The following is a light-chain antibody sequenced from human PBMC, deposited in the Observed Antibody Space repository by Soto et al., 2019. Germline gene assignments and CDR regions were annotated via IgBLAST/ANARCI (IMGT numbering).Light chain of an antibody. CDR3: QRDDNWPLT. CDR1: QSISCN. Sequence: EIVSTQSPATLSVSPGESATLSCRASQSISCNLAWYQQKPGLAPRLLIYHTSTRATGVPARFSGSGSGTEFSLTISSLQSEDFAVYYCQRDDNWPLTFGGGTKVDI. CDR2: HTS. J-gene: IGKJ4*01. V-gene: IGKV3-15*01.